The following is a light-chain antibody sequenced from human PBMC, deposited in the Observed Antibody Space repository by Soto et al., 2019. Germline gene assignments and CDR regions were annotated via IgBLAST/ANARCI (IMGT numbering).Light chain of an antibody. CDR2: EVS. Sequence: QSALTQPASVSGSPGQSITISCTGTSSDVGAYNYVSWYQQHPDKAPKLMFFEVSDRPSGVSNHFSGSNSGNTASLTISGLQAEDEADYFCSSYTSNSTLVFGGGTKLTVL. CDR1: SSDVGAYNY. V-gene: IGLV2-14*01. J-gene: IGLJ3*02. CDR3: SSYTSNSTLV.